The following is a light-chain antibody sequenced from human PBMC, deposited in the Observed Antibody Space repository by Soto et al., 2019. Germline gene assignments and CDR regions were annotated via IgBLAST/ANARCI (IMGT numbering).Light chain of an antibody. Sequence: QAVVTQEPSLTVSPGGTVTLTCGSSTGAVTNGHYPYWFQQKPGQAPRTLIHDTTNRHSWTPARSSGSLLGGKAALTLSGAQPEDEAEYYCLLYYNGHYVFGTGTKVTVL. CDR1: TGAVTNGHY. V-gene: IGLV7-46*01. CDR3: LLYYNGHYV. CDR2: DTT. J-gene: IGLJ1*01.